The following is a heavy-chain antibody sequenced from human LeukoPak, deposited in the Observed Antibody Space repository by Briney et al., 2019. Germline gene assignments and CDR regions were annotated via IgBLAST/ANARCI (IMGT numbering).Heavy chain of an antibody. V-gene: IGHV3-30-3*01. CDR1: GFTFSSYA. D-gene: IGHD4-11*01. J-gene: IGHJ6*02. CDR3: ARERTTRPHYYYAMDV. CDR2: ISYDGINE. Sequence: GKSLRLSCAASGFTFSSYAMHWVRQAPGKGLEWVALISYDGINEYHADSVKGRFTISRDNSKNTLHLQMRSLRTEDTAVYYCARERTTRPHYYYAMDVWGQGTTVTVSS.